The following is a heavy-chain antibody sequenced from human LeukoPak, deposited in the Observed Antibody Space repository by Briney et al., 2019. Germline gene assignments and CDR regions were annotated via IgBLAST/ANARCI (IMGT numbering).Heavy chain of an antibody. V-gene: IGHV3-21*01. Sequence: GGSLRLSCAASGFTFSSYSMNWVRQAPGKGLEWVSSISSSSSYIYYADSVKGRFTISRDNAKNSLYLQMNSLRAEDTAVYYCASRAYIAAAGPVDYWGQGTLVTVSP. J-gene: IGHJ4*02. CDR2: ISSSSSYI. D-gene: IGHD6-13*01. CDR3: ASRAYIAAAGPVDY. CDR1: GFTFSSYS.